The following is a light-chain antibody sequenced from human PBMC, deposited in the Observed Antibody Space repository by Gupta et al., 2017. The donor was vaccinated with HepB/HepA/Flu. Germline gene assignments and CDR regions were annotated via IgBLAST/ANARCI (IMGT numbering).Light chain of an antibody. CDR1: KLGDKY. Sequence: SSALTQPPAVSVSPGQTASVTCSGDKLGDKYANWYQQKAGQSPVLVIYQDIKRPSGIPERFSGSNSGNTATLTISGTQAMDEADYYCQAWDGSTEIFGTGTKVTVL. CDR2: QDI. J-gene: IGLJ1*01. CDR3: QAWDGSTEI. V-gene: IGLV3-1*01.